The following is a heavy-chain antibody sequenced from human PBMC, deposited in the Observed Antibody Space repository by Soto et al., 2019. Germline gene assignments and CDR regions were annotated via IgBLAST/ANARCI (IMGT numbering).Heavy chain of an antibody. CDR1: GYTFTGYY. Sequence: GASVKVSCKASGYTFTGYYMHWVRQAPGQGLEWMGWINPNSGGTNYAQKFQGWVTMTRDTSISTAYMELSRLRSDDTAVYYCAREATVSYYYYYYGMDVWGQGTTVTVSS. CDR3: AREATVSYYYYYYGMDV. V-gene: IGHV1-2*04. D-gene: IGHD4-17*01. J-gene: IGHJ6*02. CDR2: INPNSGGT.